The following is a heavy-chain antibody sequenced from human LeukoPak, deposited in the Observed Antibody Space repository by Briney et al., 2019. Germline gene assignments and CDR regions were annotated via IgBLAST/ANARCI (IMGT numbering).Heavy chain of an antibody. CDR2: IRSKPNSYTT. D-gene: IGHD2-15*01. V-gene: IGHV3-73*01. CDR3: TRQHCSGGSCSYVDY. J-gene: IGHJ4*02. CDR1: GFTFSGFY. Sequence: GGSLKLSCAASGFTFSGFYMHWVRQASGKGLEWVGLIRSKPNSYTTVYAASAQGRFTISRDDSKNTAYLQMNSLKAEDTAVYYCTRQHCSGGSCSYVDYWGQGTLVTVSS.